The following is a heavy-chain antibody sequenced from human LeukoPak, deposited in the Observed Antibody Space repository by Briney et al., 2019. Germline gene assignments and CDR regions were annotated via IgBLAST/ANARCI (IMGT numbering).Heavy chain of an antibody. CDR1: GFTVSPNY. J-gene: IGHJ4*02. V-gene: IGHV3-53*01. Sequence: GGSLRLSCAASGFTVSPNYMHWVRQAPGKGLEWVSVIYRGGSTYYADSVRDRFTISRDNSKNTLYLQMNSLRAEDTAVYYCASASCSGSSCYSGYFDYWGQGTLVTVSS. CDR2: IYRGGST. CDR3: ASASCSGSSCYSGYFDY. D-gene: IGHD2-15*01.